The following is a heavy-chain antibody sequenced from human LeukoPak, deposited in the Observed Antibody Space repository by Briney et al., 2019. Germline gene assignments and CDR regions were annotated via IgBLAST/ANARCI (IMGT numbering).Heavy chain of an antibody. CDR2: IIPILGIA. V-gene: IGHV1-69*04. CDR1: GGTFSSYA. CDR3: ARLSSSWDDY. J-gene: IGHJ4*02. Sequence: APVKVSCKASGGTFSSYAISRVRQAPGQGLEWMGRIIPILGIANYAQKFQGRVTITADKSTSTAYMELSSLRSEDTAVYYCARLSSSWDDYWGQGTLVTVSS. D-gene: IGHD6-13*01.